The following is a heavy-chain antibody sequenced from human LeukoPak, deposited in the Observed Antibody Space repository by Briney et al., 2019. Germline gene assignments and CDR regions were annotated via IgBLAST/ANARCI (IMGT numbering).Heavy chain of an antibody. J-gene: IGHJ4*02. Sequence: GGSLRLSCVASGFTFSSYGMHWVRQAPGKGLEWVAFIRYDGSDKYYADSVKGRFTISGDSSKNTLFLQMTSLKAEDTAVYYCARGPAANSGNYYVGDYWGQGTLVTVSS. D-gene: IGHD1-26*01. CDR1: GFTFSSYG. CDR2: IRYDGSDK. CDR3: ARGPAANSGNYYVGDY. V-gene: IGHV3-30*02.